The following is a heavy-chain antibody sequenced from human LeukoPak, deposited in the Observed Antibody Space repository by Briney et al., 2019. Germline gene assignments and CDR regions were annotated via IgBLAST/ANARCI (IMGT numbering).Heavy chain of an antibody. D-gene: IGHD1-7*01. CDR2: INHSGST. CDR3: ARILSRWNYSRYYYYMDV. CDR1: GGSFSGYY. Sequence: SETLSLTCAVYGGSFSGYYWSWIRQPPGKGLEWIGEINHSGSTNYNPSLKSRVTISVDTSKNQFSLKLSSVTAADTAVYYCARILSRWNYSRYYYYMDVWGKGTTVTVSS. J-gene: IGHJ6*03. V-gene: IGHV4-34*01.